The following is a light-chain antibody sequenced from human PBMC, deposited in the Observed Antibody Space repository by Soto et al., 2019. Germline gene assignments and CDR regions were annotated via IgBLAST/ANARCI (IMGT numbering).Light chain of an antibody. V-gene: IGLV2-14*01. CDR2: EVS. CDR3: SSYTVISTLV. CDR1: SNDIGAFNY. J-gene: IGLJ1*01. Sequence: ALTQPASVSGSPGQSITISCTGTSNDIGAFNYVSWYQQHPGKAPTLMISEVSNRPSGVSNRFSGSKSGNTASLTISGLQAEDEADYYCSSYTVISTLVFGTGTKVTVL.